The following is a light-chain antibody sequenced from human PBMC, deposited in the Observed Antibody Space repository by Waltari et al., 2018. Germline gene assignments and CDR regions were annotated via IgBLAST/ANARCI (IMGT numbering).Light chain of an antibody. V-gene: IGKV3-20*01. CDR3: QHYVRLPVA. CDR1: QSLNRA. Sequence: EIVLTQSPDTLSLSPGERATLSCRASQSLNRALAWYQQKPGLAPRLLIYGVSTRATGIPDRFSGSGSGTDFSLTITRLEHEDFAVYYCQHYVRLPVAFGQGTKVDI. CDR2: GVS. J-gene: IGKJ1*01.